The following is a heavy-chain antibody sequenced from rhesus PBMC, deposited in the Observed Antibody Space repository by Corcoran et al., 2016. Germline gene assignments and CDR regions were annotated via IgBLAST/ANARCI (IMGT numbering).Heavy chain of an antibody. CDR2: ISYSGST. CDR1: GGSTSLSSYS. V-gene: IGHV4-122*02. D-gene: IGHD5-30*01. Sequence: QVQLQESGPGLVTPSDTLSLTCAVLGGSTSLSSYSRRWTRRAPGKGLEWIGYISYSGSTSYNPSLKSRVTISRDTSKNQFSLKLSSVTAADTAVYSCARDGPGYSNYDYWGQGVLVTVSS. CDR3: ARDGPGYSNYDY. J-gene: IGHJ4*01.